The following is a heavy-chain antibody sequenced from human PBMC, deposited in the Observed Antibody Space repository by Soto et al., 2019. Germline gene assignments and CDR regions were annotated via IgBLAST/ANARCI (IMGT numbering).Heavy chain of an antibody. J-gene: IGHJ4*02. V-gene: IGHV3-9*01. CDR1: GFTFDDYA. CDR3: VKDSTVSGVRQGLDF. Sequence: GGSLRLSCAVSGFTFDDYAMHWVRQAPGKGLEWVAGIIWNSAYIVYADSVKGRFTISRDNAKNSLYLQMNSLRAEDTALYYCVKDSTVSGVRQGLDFWGRGTLVTVSS. CDR2: IIWNSAYI. D-gene: IGHD6-19*01.